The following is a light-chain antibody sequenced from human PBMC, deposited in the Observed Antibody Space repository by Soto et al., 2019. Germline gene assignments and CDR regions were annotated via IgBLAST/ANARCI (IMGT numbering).Light chain of an antibody. Sequence: DIQMTQSPSTLSASVGDRVTITCRASQSISSWLAWYQQKPGKAPKLLIYDAYILERGVPSRFSCSGSGTEFTLTISSMQPEDFATYHCQHSDNYTYTFGQGTQVEIK. CDR3: QHSDNYTYT. V-gene: IGKV1-5*01. CDR2: DAY. J-gene: IGKJ2*01. CDR1: QSISSW.